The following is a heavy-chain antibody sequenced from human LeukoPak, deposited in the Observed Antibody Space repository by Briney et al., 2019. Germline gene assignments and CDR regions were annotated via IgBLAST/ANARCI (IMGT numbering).Heavy chain of an antibody. CDR1: GYTFTSHG. Sequence: GASVKVSCKASGYTFTSHGISWVRQAPGQGLEWMGGITPIFGTANYAQKFQGRVTITADESTSTAYMELSSLRSEDTAVYYCARDNGGGYYFDYWGQGTLVTVSS. D-gene: IGHD3-10*01. J-gene: IGHJ4*02. V-gene: IGHV1-69*13. CDR3: ARDNGGGYYFDY. CDR2: ITPIFGTA.